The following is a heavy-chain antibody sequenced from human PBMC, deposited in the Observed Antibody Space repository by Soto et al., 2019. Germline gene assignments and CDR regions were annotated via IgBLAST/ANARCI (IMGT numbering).Heavy chain of an antibody. CDR3: ARDPDSTLAVAGSGGGNWFDP. CDR1: GFTFSSYS. Sequence: GGSLRLSCAASGFTFSSYSMNWVRQAPGRGLEWVSYISSSSSTIYYADSVKGRFTISRDNAKNSLYLQMNSLRDEDTAVYYCARDPDSTLAVAGSGGGNWFDPWGQGTLVTVSS. D-gene: IGHD6-19*01. V-gene: IGHV3-48*02. J-gene: IGHJ5*02. CDR2: ISSSSSTI.